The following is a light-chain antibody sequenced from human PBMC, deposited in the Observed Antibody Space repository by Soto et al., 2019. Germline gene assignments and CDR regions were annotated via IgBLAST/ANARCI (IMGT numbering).Light chain of an antibody. J-gene: IGKJ4*01. CDR3: QQRSNWPPLT. Sequence: EIVLTQSQATLSLSPGERATLSCRASQSVSSYLAWYQQKPGQAPRLLIYDASNRATGIPARFSGSGTGTDFTLTISSLEPEDFAFYYCQQRSNWPPLTFGGGTKVEIK. V-gene: IGKV3-11*01. CDR2: DAS. CDR1: QSVSSY.